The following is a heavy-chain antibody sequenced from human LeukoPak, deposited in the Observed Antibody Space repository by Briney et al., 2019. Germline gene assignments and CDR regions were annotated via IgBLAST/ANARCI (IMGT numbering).Heavy chain of an antibody. CDR1: GFTFRSYS. Sequence: SGGSLRLSCAASGFTFRSYSMSWVRQVPGKGLEWVSAISGSGGSTYYADSVKGRFTISRDNSKNTLYLQMNSLRAEDTAVYYCAKDLVVVPAAIKYFDYWGQGTLVTVSS. CDR2: ISGSGGST. D-gene: IGHD2-2*02. CDR3: AKDLVVVPAAIKYFDY. J-gene: IGHJ4*02. V-gene: IGHV3-23*01.